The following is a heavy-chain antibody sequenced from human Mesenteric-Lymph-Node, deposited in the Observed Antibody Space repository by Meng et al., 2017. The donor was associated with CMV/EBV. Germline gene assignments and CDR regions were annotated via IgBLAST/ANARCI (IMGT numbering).Heavy chain of an antibody. CDR3: ARGSSSGWYWGEY. D-gene: IGHD6-19*01. V-gene: IGHV3-7*01. J-gene: IGHJ4*02. CDR2: IKEVGSEK. Sequence: GESLKISCAASGFTVSSNYMSWVRQAPGKGLEWVATIKEVGSEKYYVDAVKGRFTISRDNAQNSLYLEMNSLRAEDTAAYLCARGSSSGWYWGEYWGQGTLVTVSS. CDR1: GFTVSSNY.